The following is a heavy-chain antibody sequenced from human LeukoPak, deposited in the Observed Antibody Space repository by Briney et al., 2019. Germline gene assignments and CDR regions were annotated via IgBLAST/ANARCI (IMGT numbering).Heavy chain of an antibody. J-gene: IGHJ5*02. Sequence: LPAGSLRLSCAAAGFTFSTYAMHWVRQAPGKGLEWVAVISYDGSNKYYADSVKGRFTISRDNSKNTLYLQMNTLRAEDTAVYYCAKDVSWNWFDPWGQGTLVTVSS. CDR3: AKDVSWNWFDP. V-gene: IGHV3-30*18. CDR2: ISYDGSNK. CDR1: GFTFSTYA.